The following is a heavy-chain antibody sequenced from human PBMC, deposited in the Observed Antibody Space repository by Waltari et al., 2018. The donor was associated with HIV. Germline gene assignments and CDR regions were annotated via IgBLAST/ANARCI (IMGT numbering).Heavy chain of an antibody. CDR1: GFTFSRYD. V-gene: IGHV3-30*01. D-gene: IGHD3-22*01. CDR2: ISYDGSNK. Sequence: QVHLVESGGGVVQPGRSLRLSCAASGFTFSRYDMHWVRQAPGKGLEWVAVISYDGSNKYYADSVKGRFTISRDNSKNTLYLQMNSLRAEDTAVYYCARDQTMTRAFDIWGQGTMVTVSS. CDR3: ARDQTMTRAFDI. J-gene: IGHJ3*02.